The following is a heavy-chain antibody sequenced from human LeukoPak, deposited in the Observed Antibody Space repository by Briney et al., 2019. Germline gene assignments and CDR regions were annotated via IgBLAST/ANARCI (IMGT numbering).Heavy chain of an antibody. CDR3: ARWVAVAGQNFDY. CDR2: IYYSGST. V-gene: IGHV4-39*01. J-gene: IGHJ4*02. Sequence: PETLSLTCTVSGGSISSSSYYWGWIRQPPGKGLEWIGSIYYSGSTYYNPSLKSRVTISVDTSKNQFSLKLSSVTAADTAVYYCARWVAVAGQNFDYWGQGTLVTVSS. D-gene: IGHD6-19*01. CDR1: GGSISSSSYY.